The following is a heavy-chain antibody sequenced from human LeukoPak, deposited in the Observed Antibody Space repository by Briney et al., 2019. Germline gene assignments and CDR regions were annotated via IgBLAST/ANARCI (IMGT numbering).Heavy chain of an antibody. CDR3: AREYYYDSSGYAAPGY. D-gene: IGHD3-22*01. Sequence: GGSLRLSCAVSGFTFSSYWMSWVRQAPGKGLEWVANIKQDGSEKNYVDSVKGRFTISRDNAKNSLYLQMNSLRAEDTAVYYCAREYYYDSSGYAAPGYWGQGTLVTVSS. CDR1: GFTFSSYW. CDR2: IKQDGSEK. J-gene: IGHJ4*02. V-gene: IGHV3-7*01.